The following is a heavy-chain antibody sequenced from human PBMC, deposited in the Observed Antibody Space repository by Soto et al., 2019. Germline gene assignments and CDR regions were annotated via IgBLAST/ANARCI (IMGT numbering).Heavy chain of an antibody. CDR2: ISSSSSYI. D-gene: IGHD3-22*01. Sequence: GGSLRLSCAASGFTLSSYSMNWVRQAPGKGLEWVSSISSSSSYIYYADSVKGRFTISRDNARNSLYLQMNSLRAEDTAVYYCPSRSDSSGYDGSYWGQGTLVTVSS. CDR1: GFTLSSYS. V-gene: IGHV3-21*01. J-gene: IGHJ4*02. CDR3: PSRSDSSGYDGSY.